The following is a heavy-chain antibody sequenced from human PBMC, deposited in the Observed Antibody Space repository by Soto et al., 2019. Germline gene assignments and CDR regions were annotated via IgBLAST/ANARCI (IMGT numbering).Heavy chain of an antibody. J-gene: IGHJ4*02. CDR3: AREPLWFGEYTLDY. Sequence: QVQLVESGGGVVQPGRSLRLSCAASGFTFSSYGMHWVRQAPGKGLEWVAVIWYDGSNKYYADSVKGRFTISRDNSKNTLYLQMNSLRAEDTAVYYCAREPLWFGEYTLDYWCQGTLVTVSS. V-gene: IGHV3-33*01. D-gene: IGHD3-10*01. CDR1: GFTFSSYG. CDR2: IWYDGSNK.